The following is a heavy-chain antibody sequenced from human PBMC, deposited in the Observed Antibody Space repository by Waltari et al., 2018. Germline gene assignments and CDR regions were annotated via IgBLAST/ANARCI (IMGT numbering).Heavy chain of an antibody. V-gene: IGHV3-74*01. CDR3: VRDTLEWTSSTPHFDY. CDR2: SSRDGSDG. D-gene: IGHD3-3*01. Sequence: EVQLVESGGGVVQPGRSLRLSCAASGFSLSRYWMHWVRLVPGKGLRGVLGSSRDGSDGIYADYVKGRFTISRDNAKNSLYLQMNSLRAEDTAIYYCVRDTLEWTSSTPHFDYWGQGALVTVSS. J-gene: IGHJ4*02. CDR1: GFSLSRYW.